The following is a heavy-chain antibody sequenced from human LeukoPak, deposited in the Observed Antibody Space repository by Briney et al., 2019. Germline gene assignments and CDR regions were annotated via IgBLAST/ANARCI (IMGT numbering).Heavy chain of an antibody. J-gene: IGHJ4*02. V-gene: IGHV1-8*01. CDR1: GYTFTSYD. CDR2: MNPNSGNT. Sequence: ASVKVSCKASGYTFTSYDINWVRQATGQGLEWMGWMNPNSGNTGYAQKFQGRVTMTRNTSISTAYMELSSLRSEDTAVYYCARSPRWLQSVFDYWGQGTLVTVSS. CDR3: ARSPRWLQSVFDY. D-gene: IGHD5-24*01.